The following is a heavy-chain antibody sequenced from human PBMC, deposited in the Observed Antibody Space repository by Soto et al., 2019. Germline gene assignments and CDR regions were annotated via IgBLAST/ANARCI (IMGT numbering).Heavy chain of an antibody. CDR3: AREASGYCSGGSCYGPLDY. CDR1: GGSISSGGYY. V-gene: IGHV4-31*03. J-gene: IGHJ4*02. CDR2: IYYSGST. D-gene: IGHD2-15*01. Sequence: QVQLQESGPGLVKPSQTLSLTCTVSGGSISSGGYYWSWSRQHPGKGLEWVGDIYYSGSTYYNPSLKSRVTISVDTSKNQFSLKLSSVTAADTAVYYCAREASGYCSGGSCYGPLDYWGQGTLVTVSS.